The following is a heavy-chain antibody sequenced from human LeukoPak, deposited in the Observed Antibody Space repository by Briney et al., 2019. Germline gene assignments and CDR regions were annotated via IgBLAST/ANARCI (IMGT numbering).Heavy chain of an antibody. J-gene: IGHJ4*02. CDR3: ARLSSGWPYYFDY. V-gene: IGHV4-34*01. Sequence: SETLSLTCAVYGGSFSGYYWSWLRQPPGKGLEWIGEINHSGSTNYNPSLKSRVTISVDTSKSQFSLKLSPVAAADTAVYYCARLSSGWPYYFDYWGQGTLVTVSS. D-gene: IGHD6-19*01. CDR1: GGSFSGYY. CDR2: INHSGST.